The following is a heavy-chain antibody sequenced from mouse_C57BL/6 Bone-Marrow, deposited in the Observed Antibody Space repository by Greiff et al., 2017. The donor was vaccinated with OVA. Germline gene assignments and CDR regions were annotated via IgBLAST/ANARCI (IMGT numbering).Heavy chain of an antibody. CDR2: IDPSDSYT. CDR3: ARELNYFDY. CDR1: GYTFTSCW. J-gene: IGHJ2*01. Sequence: QVQLQQPGAELVMPGASVKLSCKASGYTFTSCWMHWVKQRPGQGLEWIGEIDPSDSYTNYNQKFKGKSTLTVDKSSSTAYMQLSSLTSEDSAVYYCARELNYFDYWGQGTTLTVSS. V-gene: IGHV1-69*01. D-gene: IGHD1-3*01.